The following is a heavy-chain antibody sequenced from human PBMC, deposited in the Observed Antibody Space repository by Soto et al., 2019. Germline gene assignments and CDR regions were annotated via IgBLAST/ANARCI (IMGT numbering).Heavy chain of an antibody. J-gene: IGHJ3*02. CDR3: AGEYIVGCQEGNALDI. V-gene: IGHV3-48*02. Sequence: EVQLVESGGGLVQPGGSLRLSCAASGFTFSSYSMNWVRQAPGKGLEWVSYISSSSSTIYYADSVKGRFTISRDNAKNFLYLQMNSLRDEDTAMYYCAGEYIVGCQEGNALDIWGQGTMVTVSS. CDR1: GFTFSSYS. D-gene: IGHD1-26*01. CDR2: ISSSSSTI.